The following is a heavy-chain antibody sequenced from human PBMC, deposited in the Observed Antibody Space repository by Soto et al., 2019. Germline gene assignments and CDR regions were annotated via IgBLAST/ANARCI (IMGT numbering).Heavy chain of an antibody. CDR3: ARDGQWLPRDGLRSSYYFDY. CDR1: GFNFSRYV. V-gene: IGHV3-33*01. Sequence: QVQLVESGGGVVQPGRSLRLYCAASGFNFSRYVMHWVRQAPGKGLEWVAGIWYDGGNKYYADSVKGSFTISRDNSKNTLYLQMNSLRAEDTAVYYCARDGQWLPRDGLRSSYYFDYWGQGTLVTVSS. CDR2: IWYDGGNK. D-gene: IGHD6-19*01. J-gene: IGHJ4*02.